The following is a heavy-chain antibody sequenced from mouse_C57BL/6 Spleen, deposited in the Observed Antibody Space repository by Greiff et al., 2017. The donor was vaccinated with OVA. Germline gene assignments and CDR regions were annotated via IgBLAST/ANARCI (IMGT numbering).Heavy chain of an antibody. CDR3: TRTGIYFDY. D-gene: IGHD4-1*01. J-gene: IGHJ2*01. Sequence: QVQLKQSGAELVRPGASVTLSCKASGYTFTDYEMHWVKQTPVPGLEWLGAIYPETGGTAYNQKFKGKAILTADKSSRTAYMERRSLTSEDSAVYYCTRTGIYFDYWGQGTTRTVSS. CDR2: IYPETGGT. CDR1: GYTFTDYE. V-gene: IGHV1-15*01.